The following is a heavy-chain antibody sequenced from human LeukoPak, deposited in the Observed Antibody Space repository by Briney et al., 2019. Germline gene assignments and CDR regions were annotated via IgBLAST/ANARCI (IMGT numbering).Heavy chain of an antibody. CDR3: AIRGYSYGFEIDY. CDR2: IIPIFGTA. Sequence: SVKVSCKGSGGTFSSYAISWVRQAPGQGLEWMGGIIPIFGTANYAQKFQGRVTITTDESTSTAYMELSSLRSEDTAVYYCAIRGYSYGFEIDYWGQGTLVTVSS. CDR1: GGTFSSYA. D-gene: IGHD5-18*01. V-gene: IGHV1-69*05. J-gene: IGHJ4*02.